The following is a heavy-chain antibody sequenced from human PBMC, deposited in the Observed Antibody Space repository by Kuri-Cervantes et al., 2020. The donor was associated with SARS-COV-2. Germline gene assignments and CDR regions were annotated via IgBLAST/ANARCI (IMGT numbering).Heavy chain of an antibody. CDR2: MNPNGGNT. D-gene: IGHD3-10*01. Sequence: ASVKVSCKASGYTFTSYDINWVRQATGQGLEWMGWMNPNGGNTGYAQKFQGRVAMTRNTSISTAYMELSSLRSEDTAVYYCARHDVGTMVRGSRDWFDPWGHGNRV. J-gene: IGHJ5*02. V-gene: IGHV1-8*01. CDR1: GYTFTSYD. CDR3: ARHDVGTMVRGSRDWFDP.